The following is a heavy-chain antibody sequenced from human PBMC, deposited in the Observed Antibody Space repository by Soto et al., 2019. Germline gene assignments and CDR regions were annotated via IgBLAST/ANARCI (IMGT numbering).Heavy chain of an antibody. CDR2: ISGSGGST. V-gene: IGHV3-23*01. CDR3: AKDSGYDFSVFYYYMDV. Sequence: EVQLLESGGGLVQPGGSLRLSCAASGFTFSSYAMSWVRQAPGKGLEWVSAISGSGGSTYYADSVKGRFTISRDNSKNTLYLQMNSLRAEDTAVYYCAKDSGYDFSVFYYYMDVWGKGTTVTVSS. J-gene: IGHJ6*03. D-gene: IGHD5-12*01. CDR1: GFTFSSYA.